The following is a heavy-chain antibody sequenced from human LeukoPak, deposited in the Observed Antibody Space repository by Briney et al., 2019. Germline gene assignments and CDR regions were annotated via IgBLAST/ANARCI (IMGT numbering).Heavy chain of an antibody. D-gene: IGHD3-10*01. CDR3: ARDQGAYGSGGYYNTNAFDI. V-gene: IGHV4-4*07. Sequence: SETLSLTCTVSGGSISSYYWSWIRQPAGKGLEWIGRIYTSGSTNYNPSLKSRVTMSVDTSKNQFSLKLSSVTAADTAVYYCARDQGAYGSGGYYNTNAFDIWGQGTMVTVSS. CDR1: GGSISSYY. J-gene: IGHJ3*02. CDR2: IYTSGST.